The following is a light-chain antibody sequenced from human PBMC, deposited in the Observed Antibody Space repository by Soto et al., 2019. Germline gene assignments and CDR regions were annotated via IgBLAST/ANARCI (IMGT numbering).Light chain of an antibody. CDR2: LEGSGSY. J-gene: IGLJ2*01. CDR3: ETLVINTQVV. Sequence: QPVLTQSSSASASLGSSVKLTCTLSSGHSSYIIAWHQQQPWKAPRYLMKLEGSGSYNKGSGVPDRFSGSSSGAYRYLTISNLQSEDAADYYFETLVINTQVVFGGGTKLTVL. V-gene: IGLV4-60*03. CDR1: SGHSSYI.